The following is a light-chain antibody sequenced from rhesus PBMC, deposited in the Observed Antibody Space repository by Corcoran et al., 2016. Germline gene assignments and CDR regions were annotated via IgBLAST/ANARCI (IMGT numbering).Light chain of an antibody. J-gene: IGLJ1*01. Sequence: QSALTQPPSVSTSLGQSVTISCAGTSSDSGGYNDVSWYQQHQGTAPRLLIYAVSKRPSGVSDRFSGSKSGNTASLTISGLQAEDEADYYCCSYRSRSTYYIFGAGTRLTVL. CDR3: CSYRSRSTYYI. CDR1: SSDSGGYND. V-gene: IGLV2S9*01. CDR2: AVS.